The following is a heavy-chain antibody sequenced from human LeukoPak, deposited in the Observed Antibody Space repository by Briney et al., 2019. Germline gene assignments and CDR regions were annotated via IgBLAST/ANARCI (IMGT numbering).Heavy chain of an antibody. Sequence: DTQSLTCTFFGGSNRIYYRSWLRDPPGQGLEGSGYDYDGGSTNYNPSLKSRVTISVDTSNNQFSLKLSSVTAADTAVYYCARAGSGYYPFDYWGQGTLVTVSS. CDR1: GGSNRIYY. J-gene: IGHJ4*02. V-gene: IGHV4-59*01. CDR3: ARAGSGYYPFDY. D-gene: IGHD3-22*01. CDR2: DYDGGST.